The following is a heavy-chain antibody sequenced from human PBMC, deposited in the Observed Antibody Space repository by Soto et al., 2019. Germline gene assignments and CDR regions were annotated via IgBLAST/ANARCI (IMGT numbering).Heavy chain of an antibody. J-gene: IGHJ4*02. CDR3: ARAPPIAVAVHFDY. Sequence: SVKVSCKASGGTFSSYAISWVRQAPGQGLEWMGGIIPIFGTANYAQKFQGRVTITADESTSTAYMELHSLRSEDTAMYYCARAPPIAVAVHFDYWGQGTLVTVSS. CDR1: GGTFSSYA. V-gene: IGHV1-69*13. D-gene: IGHD6-19*01. CDR2: IIPIFGTA.